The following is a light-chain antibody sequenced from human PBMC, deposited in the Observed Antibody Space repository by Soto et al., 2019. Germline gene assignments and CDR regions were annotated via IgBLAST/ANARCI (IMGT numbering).Light chain of an antibody. CDR3: CANARSSVV. V-gene: IGLV2-11*01. J-gene: IGLJ3*02. CDR2: DVS. Sequence: QSALTQPRSVSGSPGQSVTISCTGTSSDVGAYNHVSWYQQHPGKAPKLMIYDVSKRPSGVPDRFSGSNTGNSPSLTISGLQAEDDDDYASCANARSSVVFGAGTKLTVL. CDR1: SSDVGAYNH.